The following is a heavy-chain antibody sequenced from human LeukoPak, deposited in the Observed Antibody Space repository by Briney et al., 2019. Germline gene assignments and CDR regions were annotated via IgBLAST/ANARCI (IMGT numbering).Heavy chain of an antibody. Sequence: GGSLRLTCAASGFTFSIYSMNWVRQAAGEGLGWVSSISTSSSYIYYADSVKGRFTISRDNAKNSLYLQMHSLRAEDTAVYYCARDRNSGYSGYAFDCWGQGTLVTVSS. D-gene: IGHD5-12*01. CDR1: GFTFSIYS. CDR3: ARDRNSGYSGYAFDC. J-gene: IGHJ4*02. CDR2: ISTSSSYI. V-gene: IGHV3-21*01.